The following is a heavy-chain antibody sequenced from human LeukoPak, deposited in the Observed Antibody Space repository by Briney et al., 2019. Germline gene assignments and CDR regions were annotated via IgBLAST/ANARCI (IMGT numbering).Heavy chain of an antibody. CDR1: GFTFSSYA. CDR3: AKMWGYDYGANDY. Sequence: HPGGSLRLSCAASGFTFSSYAMSWVRQAPGKGLEWVSVISSSGGGGSAYYADSVKGRFTISRDNSKNTLYLQMNSLRAEDTAVYYCAKMWGYDYGANDYWGQGTLVTVSS. CDR2: ISSSGGGGSA. D-gene: IGHD4/OR15-4a*01. J-gene: IGHJ4*02. V-gene: IGHV3-23*01.